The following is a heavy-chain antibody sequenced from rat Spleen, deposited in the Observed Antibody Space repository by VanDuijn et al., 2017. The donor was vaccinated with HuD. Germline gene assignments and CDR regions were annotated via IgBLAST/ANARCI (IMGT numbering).Heavy chain of an antibody. CDR1: GFTFSDYY. V-gene: IGHV5-22*01. J-gene: IGHJ3*01. Sequence: EVQLVESGGGLVQPGGSMNLSCAASGFTFSDYYMAWVRQTPKKGLEWVASIHYEGSSTYYGDSVKGRFTISRDNAKSTLYLQMDSLGSEDTATFSCERKGIYSTYGGFAYWGQGTLVTVSS. CDR2: IHYEGSST. CDR3: ERKGIYSTYGGFAY. D-gene: IGHD1-10*01.